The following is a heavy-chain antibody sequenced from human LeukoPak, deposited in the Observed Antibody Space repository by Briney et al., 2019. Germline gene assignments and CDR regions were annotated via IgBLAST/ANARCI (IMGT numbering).Heavy chain of an antibody. CDR2: VNPSGGST. CDR1: GYTFTSYY. CDR3: AREDGSGSSWFDP. Sequence: GASVKVSRKASGYTFTSYYMHWVRQAPGQGLEWMGIVNPSGGSTSYAQKFQGRVTMTRDTSTSTVYMELSSLRSEDTAVYYCAREDGSGSSWFDPWGQGTLVTVSS. V-gene: IGHV1-46*01. J-gene: IGHJ5*02. D-gene: IGHD3-10*01.